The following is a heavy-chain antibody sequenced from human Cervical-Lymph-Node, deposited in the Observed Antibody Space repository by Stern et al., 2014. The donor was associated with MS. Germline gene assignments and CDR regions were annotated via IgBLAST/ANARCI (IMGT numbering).Heavy chain of an antibody. D-gene: IGHD6-13*01. J-gene: IGHJ4*02. CDR2: INPRGGTT. Sequence: QDQLVQSGAEVKKPGASVKVSCKASGDTFTSYYMHWVRQAPGQGLEYMGIINPRGGTTHYAQKFQGRVTMTRDTSTSTVYMELSSLRSDDTAVYYCATYSSTWSPPWYWGQGTLVTVSS. CDR1: GDTFTSYY. V-gene: IGHV1-46*01. CDR3: ATYSSTWSPPWY.